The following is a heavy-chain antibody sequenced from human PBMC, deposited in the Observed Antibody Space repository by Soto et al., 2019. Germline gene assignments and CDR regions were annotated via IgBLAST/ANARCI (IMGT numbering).Heavy chain of an antibody. CDR2: IVVGSGNT. CDR1: GFTFTSSA. D-gene: IGHD6-13*01. V-gene: IGHV1-58*02. Sequence: QMQLVQSGPEVKKPGTSVKVSCKASGFTFTSSAMQWVRQARGQRLEWIGWIVVGSGNTNYAQKFQERVTITRDMSTITAYMELSSLRSEDTAVYYCAADRLYSSSWYEDWFDPWGQGTLVTVSS. J-gene: IGHJ5*02. CDR3: AADRLYSSSWYEDWFDP.